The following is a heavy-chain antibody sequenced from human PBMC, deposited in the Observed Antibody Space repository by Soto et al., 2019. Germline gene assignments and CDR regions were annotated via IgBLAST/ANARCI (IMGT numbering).Heavy chain of an antibody. CDR1: GGPSSSYY. CDR3: ARDRNGYDYFDY. CDR2: IYYSGST. Sequence: SETLSLTSTFSGGPSSSYYWIWIRQPPGKGLEWIGYIYYSGSTNYNPSLKSRVTISVDTSKNQFSLKLSSVTAADTAVYYCARDRNGYDYFDYWGQGTLVTVSS. V-gene: IGHV4-59*01. D-gene: IGHD5-12*01. J-gene: IGHJ4*02.